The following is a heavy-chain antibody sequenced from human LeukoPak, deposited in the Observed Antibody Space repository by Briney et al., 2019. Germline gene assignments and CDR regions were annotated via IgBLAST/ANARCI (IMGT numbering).Heavy chain of an antibody. CDR2: INPNSGGT. Sequence: ASVKVSCKASGYTFTGYYMHWVRQAPGQGLEWMGWINPNSGGTNYAQKFQGWVTMTRDTSISTAYMELSRLRSDDTAVYYCARGNRYCSGGSCYRGYYYGMDVWGQGTTVTVSS. CDR1: GYTFTGYY. J-gene: IGHJ6*02. V-gene: IGHV1-2*04. CDR3: ARGNRYCSGGSCYRGYYYGMDV. D-gene: IGHD2-15*01.